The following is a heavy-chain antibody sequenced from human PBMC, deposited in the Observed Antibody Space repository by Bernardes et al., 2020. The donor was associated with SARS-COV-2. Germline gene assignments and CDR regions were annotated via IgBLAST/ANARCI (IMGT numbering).Heavy chain of an antibody. CDR2: IYYSGST. CDR1: GGSVSSGSYY. J-gene: IGHJ2*01. V-gene: IGHV4-61*01. D-gene: IGHD6-6*01. CDR3: ARGYSSSSYHYWYFDL. Sequence: SESLSLTCTVSGGSVSSGSYYWSWLLQPPGQGLEWFGYIYYSGSTNYNPSLKSRVTISVDTSKNQFSLKLSSVTAADTAVYYCARGYSSSSYHYWYFDLWGRGTLVTVSS.